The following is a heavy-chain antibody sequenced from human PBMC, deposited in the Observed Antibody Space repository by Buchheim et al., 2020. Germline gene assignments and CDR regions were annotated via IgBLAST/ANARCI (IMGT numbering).Heavy chain of an antibody. CDR1: GYNFHGYA. Sequence: QVQLVQSGAEVKEPGTSVKLSCKTSGYNFHGYAVFWVRHAPPQRLEWMGYISAGNGNTAYSQNFQGRVTITRDTSTTTVYMELSSLTSEDTAVYYCARDRGNFLLPHGGHGTL. V-gene: IGHV1-3*01. CDR2: ISAGNGNT. CDR3: ARDRGNFLLPH. D-gene: IGHD1-26*01. J-gene: IGHJ4*01.